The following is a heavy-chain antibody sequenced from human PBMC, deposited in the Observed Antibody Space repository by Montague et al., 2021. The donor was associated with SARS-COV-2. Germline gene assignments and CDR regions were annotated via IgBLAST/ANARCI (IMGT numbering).Heavy chain of an antibody. V-gene: IGHV4-34*01. CDR3: ARGHLSVSKFGVGFTSASYYSDY. J-gene: IGHJ4*02. D-gene: IGHD3-3*01. CDR2: IKQSGST. CDR1: GGSFGDDH. Sequence: SETLSLTCGVYGGSFGDDHWSWIRQPPGKGLEWIGDIKQSGSTNXXTSLKSRVTISVDTSRNQFSLKLTSVTAADTDVYFCARGHLSVSKFGVGFTSASYYSDYWGQEALVTVSS.